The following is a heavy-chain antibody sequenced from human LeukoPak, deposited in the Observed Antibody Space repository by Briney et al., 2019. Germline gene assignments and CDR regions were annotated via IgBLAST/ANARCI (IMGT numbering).Heavy chain of an antibody. CDR2: IYYSGST. CDR3: ARGLYCSSTSCYWFDP. V-gene: IGHV4-59*01. J-gene: IGHJ5*02. Sequence: SETLSLPCTVSGGSISSYYWSWIRQPPGKGLEWIGYIYYSGSTNYNPSLKSRVTISVDTSKNQFSLKLSSVTAANTAVYYCARGLYCSSTSCYWFDPWGQGTLVTVSS. CDR1: GGSISSYY. D-gene: IGHD2-2*01.